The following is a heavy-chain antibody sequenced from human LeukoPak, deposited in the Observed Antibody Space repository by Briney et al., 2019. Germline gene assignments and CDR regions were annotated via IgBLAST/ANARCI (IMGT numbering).Heavy chain of an antibody. CDR2: ISSSSSYI. Sequence: GGSLRLSCAASGFTFSSYSMNWVREARGKGLEGGSSISSSSSYIYYADSVKGRFTISRDNAKNSLYLQMNSLRAEDTAVYYCARDFIITTGAFDIWGQGTMVTVSS. CDR1: GFTFSSYS. J-gene: IGHJ3*02. D-gene: IGHD3-22*01. CDR3: ARDFIITTGAFDI. V-gene: IGHV3-21*01.